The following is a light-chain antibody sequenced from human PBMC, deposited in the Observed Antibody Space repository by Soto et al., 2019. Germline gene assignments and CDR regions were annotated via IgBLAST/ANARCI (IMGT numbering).Light chain of an antibody. CDR1: SSNIGAGYD. Sequence: QSVLTQPPSVSGAPGQRVTISCTGSSSNIGAGYDVHWYQQLPGTAPKLLIYGNSNRPSGVTGRFSGSKSGTSASLAITGLQAEDEADYYCQSYDSRTGVVFGGGTKVTVL. V-gene: IGLV1-40*01. CDR3: QSYDSRTGVV. CDR2: GNS. J-gene: IGLJ2*01.